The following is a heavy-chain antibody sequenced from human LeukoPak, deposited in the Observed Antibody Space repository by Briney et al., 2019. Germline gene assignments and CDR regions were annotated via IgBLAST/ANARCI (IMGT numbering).Heavy chain of an antibody. J-gene: IGHJ4*02. V-gene: IGHV4-39*01. CDR1: GGSISSSSYY. D-gene: IGHD4-11*01. CDR2: IYYSGNT. Sequence: PSETLSLTCSVSGGSISSSSYYWGWIRQPPGKGLEWIGTIYYSGNTDYSPSLKSRVSISVDTSKNQFSLKLSSVTAADTAVYYCARGFYSPHYWGQGTLVSVSS. CDR3: ARGFYSPHY.